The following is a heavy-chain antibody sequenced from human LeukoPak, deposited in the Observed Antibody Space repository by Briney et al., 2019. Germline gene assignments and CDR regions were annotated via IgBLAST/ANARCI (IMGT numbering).Heavy chain of an antibody. D-gene: IGHD3-22*01. CDR1: GGTFSRYA. J-gene: IGHJ4*02. V-gene: IGHV1-69*05. Sequence: ASVKVSCKASGGTFSRYAISWVRQAPGQELEWMGGIIPIFGTASYAQKFQGRVTLTTDESTSTAYMELTTLRSEDTAVYYCVFDSSGYLSRSLPPYFDYWGQVTLVTVSS. CDR3: VFDSSGYLSRSLPPYFDY. CDR2: IIPIFGTA.